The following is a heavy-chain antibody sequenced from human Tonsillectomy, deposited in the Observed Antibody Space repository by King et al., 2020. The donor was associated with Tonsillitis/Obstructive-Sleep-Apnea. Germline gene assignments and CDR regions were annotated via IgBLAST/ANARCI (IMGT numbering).Heavy chain of an antibody. V-gene: IGHV1-2*02. CDR3: ASDGGYCTITSCYTGDNWFDP. CDR2: INPNSGGT. D-gene: IGHD2-2*02. J-gene: IGHJ5*02. CDR1: GYTFTGYY. Sequence: QLVQSGAEVKKPGASVKVSCKASGYTFTGYYIHWVRQAPGQGLEWMGWINPNSGGTNYAQKFQGRVTMTRDTSITTAYMDLNRLRSDDTAVYYCASDGGYCTITSCYTGDNWFDPWGQGTLVTVSS.